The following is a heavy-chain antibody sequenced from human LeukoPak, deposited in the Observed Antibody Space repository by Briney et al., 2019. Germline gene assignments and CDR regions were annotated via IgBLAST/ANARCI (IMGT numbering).Heavy chain of an antibody. J-gene: IGHJ1*01. Sequence: ASVKVSCKASGYTFTSYGISWVRQAPGQGLEWMGWISAYNGNTNYAQKLQGRVTMTTDTSTSTAYMELRSLRSDDTAVYYCARAPYESSGYTSFQHWGQGTLVTVSS. D-gene: IGHD3-22*01. V-gene: IGHV1-18*01. CDR2: ISAYNGNT. CDR3: ARAPYESSGYTSFQH. CDR1: GYTFTSYG.